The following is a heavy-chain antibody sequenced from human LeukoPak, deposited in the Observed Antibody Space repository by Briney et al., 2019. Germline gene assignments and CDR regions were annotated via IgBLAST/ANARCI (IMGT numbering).Heavy chain of an antibody. V-gene: IGHV3-23*01. CDR3: AKGRYYYDSSGYYRLPFDY. Sequence: GGSLRLSCAASGFTFSSYAMSWVRQAPGKGLEWVSASSGGSTYYADSVKGRFTISRDNSKNTLYLRMNSLRAEDTAVYYCAKGRYYYDSSGYYRLPFDYWGQGTLVTVSS. CDR2: SSGGST. J-gene: IGHJ4*02. CDR1: GFTFSSYA. D-gene: IGHD3-22*01.